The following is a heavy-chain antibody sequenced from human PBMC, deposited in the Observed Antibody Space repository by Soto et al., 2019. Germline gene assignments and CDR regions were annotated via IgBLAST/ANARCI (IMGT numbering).Heavy chain of an antibody. J-gene: IGHJ6*02. CDR3: ARGRGYSGDDHYYYFDMDA. D-gene: IGHD5-12*01. Sequence: SVKVSCKASGGTFNNYPITWVRQAPGEGLEWMGGSIPIFGTANYAQKFQGRVTISVDESTSTAYMELSSLRSEDTAVYYCARGRGYSGDDHYYYFDMDAWGQGTTVTVSS. V-gene: IGHV1-69*13. CDR1: GGTFNNYP. CDR2: SIPIFGTA.